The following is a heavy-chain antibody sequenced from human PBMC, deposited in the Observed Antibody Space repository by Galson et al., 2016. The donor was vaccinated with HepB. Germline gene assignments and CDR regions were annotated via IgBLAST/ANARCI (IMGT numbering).Heavy chain of an antibody. J-gene: IGHJ4*02. CDR2: IYWDEDK. CDR1: GVSANTSRLD. Sequence: PALVKPTQTLTLTCSFSGVSANTSRLDVGWIRQPPGKALEWLALIYWDEDKRYNPSLKNRFTITKDTSKNEVFLTMTNLYPVDTATYFCAHVRDGLELYFDSWGQGTLVTVSS. V-gene: IGHV2-5*02. D-gene: IGHD1-7*01. CDR3: AHVRDGLELYFDS.